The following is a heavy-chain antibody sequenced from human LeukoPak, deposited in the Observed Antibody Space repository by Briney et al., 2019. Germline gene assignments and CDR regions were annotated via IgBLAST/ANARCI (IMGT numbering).Heavy chain of an antibody. CDR3: ARPISYYYDSSGYYRHDAFDI. Sequence: PGGSLRLSCAASGFTFSSYWMSWVRQAPGKGLEGGANIKQDGSEKYYVDSVKGRFTISRDNAKNSLYLQMNSLRAEDTAVYYCARPISYYYDSSGYYRHDAFDIWGQGTMVTVSS. D-gene: IGHD3-22*01. CDR2: IKQDGSEK. CDR1: GFTFSSYW. V-gene: IGHV3-7*01. J-gene: IGHJ3*02.